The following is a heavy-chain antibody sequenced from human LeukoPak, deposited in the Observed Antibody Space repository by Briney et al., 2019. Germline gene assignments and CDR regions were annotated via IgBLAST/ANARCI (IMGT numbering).Heavy chain of an antibody. V-gene: IGHV3-53*01. J-gene: IGHJ5*02. CDR3: ARDAPQVPAAGVLAS. D-gene: IGHD6-13*01. CDR2: MYSRGDT. Sequence: GGSLRLSCAASGFTVSDNYMSWVRQAPGKGLEWVSVMYSRGDTYYADSVKGRFTFSRDVSKNTLYLQMNGLRTEDTAMYYCARDAPQVPAAGVLASWGQGTLVTVSS. CDR1: GFTVSDNY.